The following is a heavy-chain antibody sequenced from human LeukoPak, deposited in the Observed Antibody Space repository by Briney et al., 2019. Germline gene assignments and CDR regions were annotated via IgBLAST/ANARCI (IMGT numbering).Heavy chain of an antibody. CDR2: ISYDGSNK. J-gene: IGHJ4*02. Sequence: GRSLRLSCAASGFTFSSYAMHWVRQAPGKGLEWVAVISYDGSNKYYADSVKGRFTISRDNAKNSLYLQMNSLRAEDTAVYYCARGRRQLHDWGRGTLVSVSS. CDR3: ARGRRQLHD. V-gene: IGHV3-30*04. D-gene: IGHD2-2*01. CDR1: GFTFSSYA.